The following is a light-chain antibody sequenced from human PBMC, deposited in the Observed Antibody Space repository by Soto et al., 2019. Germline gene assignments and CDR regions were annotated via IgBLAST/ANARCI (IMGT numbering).Light chain of an antibody. CDR2: GAS. Sequence: EVVLTQSPATLSLSPGERATLSCRASQNVRTFLDWYQQKPGQAPRLLIYGASNRATGIPARFSGSGSGTDFTLTISSLEPEDFAVYYCQHYAMSPPFTFGPGTKVDIK. J-gene: IGKJ3*01. CDR3: QHYAMSPPFT. V-gene: IGKV3-11*01. CDR1: QNVRTF.